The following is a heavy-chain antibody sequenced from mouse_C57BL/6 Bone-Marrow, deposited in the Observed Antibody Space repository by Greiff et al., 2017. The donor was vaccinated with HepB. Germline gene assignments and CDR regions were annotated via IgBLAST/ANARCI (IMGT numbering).Heavy chain of an antibody. CDR1: GYAFSSSW. D-gene: IGHD2-4*01. V-gene: IGHV1-82*01. CDR2: IYPGDGDT. Sequence: QVQLQQSGPELVKPGASVKISCKASGYAFSSSWMNWVKQRPGKGLEWIGRIYPGDGDTNYNEKFKGKATLTADKSSSTAYMQLSSLTSEDSAVYFCGRGVYDYDDGYWGQGTTLTVSS. J-gene: IGHJ2*01. CDR3: GRGVYDYDDGY.